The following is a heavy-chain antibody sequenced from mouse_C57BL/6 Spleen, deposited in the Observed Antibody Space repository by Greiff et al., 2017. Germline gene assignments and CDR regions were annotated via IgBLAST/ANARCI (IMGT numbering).Heavy chain of an antibody. CDR1: GYTFTSYG. V-gene: IGHV1-81*01. CDR3: ARGGNIYYGNPHWYFDV. Sequence: QVQLQQSGAELARPGASVKLSCKASGYTFTSYGISWVKQRTGQGLEWIGEIYPRSGNTYYNEKFKGKATLTADNSSSTAYMELRSLTSEDSAVYCCARGGNIYYGNPHWYFDVWGTGTTVTVSS. J-gene: IGHJ1*03. CDR2: IYPRSGNT. D-gene: IGHD2-1*01.